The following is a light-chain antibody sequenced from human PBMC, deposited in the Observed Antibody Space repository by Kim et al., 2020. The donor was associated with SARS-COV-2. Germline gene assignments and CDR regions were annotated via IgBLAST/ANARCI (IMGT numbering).Light chain of an antibody. CDR2: DAS. CDR1: QSVSSY. V-gene: IGKV3-11*01. J-gene: IGKJ4*01. CDR3: QQRGNWPLT. Sequence: EIVLTQSPATLSLSPGERATLSCRASQSVSSYLAWYQQKPGQAPRLLIYDASNRATGIPARFSGSGSGTDFTLTIGSLVPEDFAVYYCQQRGNWPLTFGGGTKLEI.